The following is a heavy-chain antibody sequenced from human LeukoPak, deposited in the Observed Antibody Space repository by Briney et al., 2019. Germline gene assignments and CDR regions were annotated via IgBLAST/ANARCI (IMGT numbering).Heavy chain of an antibody. CDR1: GFTFDDYA. CDR3: AKDTPPEDYYDSSGYYRHFDY. CDR2: ISGDGGST. D-gene: IGHD3-22*01. Sequence: GGSLRLSCAASGFTFDDYAMHWVRQAPGKGLEWISLISGDGGSTYYADSVKGRFTISRDNSKNSLYLQMNSLRTEDTALYYCAKDTPPEDYYDSSGYYRHFDYWGQGTLVIVSS. V-gene: IGHV3-43*02. J-gene: IGHJ4*02.